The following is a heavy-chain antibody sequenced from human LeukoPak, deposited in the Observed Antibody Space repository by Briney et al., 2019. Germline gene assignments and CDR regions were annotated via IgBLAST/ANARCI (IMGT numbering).Heavy chain of an antibody. CDR2: IYTSGST. CDR3: ARGGIAVAGPFYY. CDR1: GGSISSYY. J-gene: IGHJ4*02. Sequence: PAETLSLTCTVSGGSISSYYWSWIRQAAGKGLEWIGRIYTSGSTNYNPSLKSRVTMSVDTSKNQFSLKLSAVTAADTAVYYCARGGIAVAGPFYYWGQGTLVTVSS. V-gene: IGHV4-4*07. D-gene: IGHD6-19*01.